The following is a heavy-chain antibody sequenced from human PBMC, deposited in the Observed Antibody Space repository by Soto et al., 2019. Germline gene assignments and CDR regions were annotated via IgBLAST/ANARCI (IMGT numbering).Heavy chain of an antibody. CDR3: AMLGGWSGGSSGMDV. CDR2: IRRKANSYTT. Sequence: EVQLVESGGGLVQPGGSLRLSCAASGLIFSDYHMDWVRQAPGKGLEWVGRIRRKANSYTTEYAASVKGRFTISRDDSKNSLYLQMTSLKSEDTAVYYCAMLGGWSGGSSGMDVWGQWTTVTVSS. D-gene: IGHD6-19*01. J-gene: IGHJ6*02. V-gene: IGHV3-72*01. CDR1: GLIFSDYH.